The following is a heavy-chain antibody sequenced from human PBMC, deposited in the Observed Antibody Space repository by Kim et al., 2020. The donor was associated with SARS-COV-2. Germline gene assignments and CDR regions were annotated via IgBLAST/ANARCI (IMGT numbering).Heavy chain of an antibody. J-gene: IGHJ4*02. CDR3: AKERVGSGWGSYHDY. CDR1: GFTFSNSG. V-gene: IGHV3-23*01. CDR2: IGVGGST. D-gene: IGHD6-25*01. Sequence: GGSLRVSCTASGFTFSNSGMAWVRQAPGKGKEWVSAIGVGGSTFYPDSVRGRFFISRDNSENTLYLQMNSLRAEDTAIYYCAKERVGSGWGSYHDYWGQG.